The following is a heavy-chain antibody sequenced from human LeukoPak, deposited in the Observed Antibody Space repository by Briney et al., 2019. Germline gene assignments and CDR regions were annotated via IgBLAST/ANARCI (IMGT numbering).Heavy chain of an antibody. J-gene: IGHJ4*02. Sequence: GGSLRLSCVASGFILSTSEMNWARQAPGKGLEWVSFIASDGTIYYADSVKGRFTLSRDDAKNTLYLQMNSLRAEDTAVFYCAKHYYDSSGYAAFDYWGQGALVTVSS. CDR1: GFILSTSE. CDR2: IASDGTI. CDR3: AKHYYDSSGYAAFDY. D-gene: IGHD3-22*01. V-gene: IGHV3-48*03.